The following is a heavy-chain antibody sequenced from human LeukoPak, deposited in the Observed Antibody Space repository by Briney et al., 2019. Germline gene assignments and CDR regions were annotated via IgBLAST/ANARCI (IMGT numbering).Heavy chain of an antibody. D-gene: IGHD5-18*01. V-gene: IGHV3-30-3*01. CDR1: GFTFRSYA. Sequence: GGSLRLSCAASGFTFRSYAMHWVRQAPGKGLEWVAVISYDGSNKYYADSVKGRITISRDNSKNTVYLQMNSLRGEDTAVYYCARDSTWIQDFWGQGTLVTVSS. CDR3: ARDSTWIQDF. CDR2: ISYDGSNK. J-gene: IGHJ4*02.